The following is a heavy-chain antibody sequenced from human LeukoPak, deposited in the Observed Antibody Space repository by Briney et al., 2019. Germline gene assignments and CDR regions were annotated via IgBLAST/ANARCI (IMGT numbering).Heavy chain of an antibody. J-gene: IGHJ4*02. CDR1: AYTFTSYG. Sequence: ASVKVSCKASAYTFTSYGISWVRQAPGQGLEWMGWISAYNGNTNYAQKLQGRVTMTTDTSTSTAYMELRSLRSDDTAVYYCAGLLAVAGNYYFDYWGQGTLVTVSS. V-gene: IGHV1-18*01. D-gene: IGHD6-19*01. CDR2: ISAYNGNT. CDR3: AGLLAVAGNYYFDY.